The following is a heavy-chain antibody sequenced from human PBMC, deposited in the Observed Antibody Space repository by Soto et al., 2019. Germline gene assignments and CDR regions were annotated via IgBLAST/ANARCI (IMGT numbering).Heavy chain of an antibody. CDR3: ATARSYSFYFDY. CDR2: INAGNGNT. CDR1: GYTFTSYA. J-gene: IGHJ4*02. D-gene: IGHD4-4*01. Sequence: VKVSCKASGYTFTSYAMHWVRQAPGQRLEWMGWINAGNGNTKYSQKFQGRVTITRDTSASTAYTELSSLRSEDTAVYYCATARSYSFYFDYWGQGTLVTVSS. V-gene: IGHV1-3*01.